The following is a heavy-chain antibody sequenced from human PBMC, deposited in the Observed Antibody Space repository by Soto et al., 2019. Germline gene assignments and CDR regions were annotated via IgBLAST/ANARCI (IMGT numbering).Heavy chain of an antibody. CDR1: GFTFRKYW. J-gene: IGHJ4*02. CDR3: ARDGSAGSSSPGYYFDY. Sequence: EVQLVESGGGLVQPGGSLSLPCEASGFTFRKYWMNWVRQAPGKGLVWVSRINNDGSSTIYADSVKGRFTISRDNAKNTLYLHMNSLRAEDTAVYFCARDGSAGSSSPGYYFDYGGQGTLVTVSS. D-gene: IGHD6-6*01. CDR2: INNDGSST. V-gene: IGHV3-74*01.